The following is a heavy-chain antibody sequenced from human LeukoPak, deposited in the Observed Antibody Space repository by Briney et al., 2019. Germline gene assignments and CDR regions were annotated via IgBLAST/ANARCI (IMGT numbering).Heavy chain of an antibody. CDR1: GFTFSSYA. V-gene: IGHV3-23*01. CDR3: TKVNSYGYYYYYMDV. Sequence: GGSLRLSCAASGFTFSSYAMSWVRQAPGKGLEWVSAISGSGGSTYYADSVKGRFTISRDNSKNTLYLQMNSLRAVDAAVYYCTKVNSYGYYYYYMDVWGKGTTVTVSS. J-gene: IGHJ6*03. D-gene: IGHD5-18*01. CDR2: ISGSGGST.